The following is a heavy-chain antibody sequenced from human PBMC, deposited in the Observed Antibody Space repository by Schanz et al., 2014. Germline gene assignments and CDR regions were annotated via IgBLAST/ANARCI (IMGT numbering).Heavy chain of an antibody. CDR2: INPSGGST. V-gene: IGHV1-46*01. D-gene: IGHD3-10*01. Sequence: QVQLVQSGAEVKKPGASVKVSCKASGYTFVSYSMHWVRQAPGQGLEWMGMINPSGGSTTYAQRFQGRVSITADTSTNTAYMELSSLTSEDTAVHYCARGRGFYDYWGQGTLVTVSS. CDR1: GYTFVSYS. J-gene: IGHJ4*02. CDR3: ARGRGFYDY.